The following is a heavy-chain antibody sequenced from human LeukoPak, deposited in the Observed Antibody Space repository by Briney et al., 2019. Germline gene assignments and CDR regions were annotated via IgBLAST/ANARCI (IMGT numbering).Heavy chain of an antibody. Sequence: GGSLRLSCAASGFTFSSYEMNWVRQAPGKGLEWASYISSSGRTTYYADSLKGRFTISRDNSKNSLYLQMNSLTTEDTALYFCAKDIVATGAIDYWGRGTLVTVSS. CDR1: GFTFSSYE. D-gene: IGHD6-13*01. J-gene: IGHJ4*02. V-gene: IGHV3-48*03. CDR3: AKDIVATGAIDY. CDR2: ISSSGRTT.